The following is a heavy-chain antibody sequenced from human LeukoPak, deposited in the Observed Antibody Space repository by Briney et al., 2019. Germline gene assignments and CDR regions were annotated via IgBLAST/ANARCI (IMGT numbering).Heavy chain of an antibody. CDR3: AREFEGQEAGAYGSGSYDVFDI. CDR2: ITSDASST. Sequence: GGSLRLFCAASGFTFSNYWMHWVRRAPGKGMVWVSRITSDASSTSYADSVKGRFTISRDNAKNTLYLRMNSLRAEDTAVYYCAREFEGQEAGAYGSGSYDVFDIWGQGTMVTVSS. V-gene: IGHV3-74*01. CDR1: GFTFSNYW. D-gene: IGHD3-10*01. J-gene: IGHJ3*02.